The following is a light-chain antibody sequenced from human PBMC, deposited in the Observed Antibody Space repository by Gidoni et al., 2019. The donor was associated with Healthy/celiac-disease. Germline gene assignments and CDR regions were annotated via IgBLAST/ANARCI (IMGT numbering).Light chain of an antibody. J-gene: IGKJ1*01. CDR3: LQHNSYPQT. V-gene: IGKV1-17*01. CDR1: QGIRND. CDR2: AAS. Sequence: QMIQPPSSLSASLGDRVTITCRASQGIRNDLGWYQQKPGKAPKRLIYAASSLQSGVPSRYSDSGSGTVFTLTIRSLQPREFTTYYCLQHNSYPQTFXQXTKVEIK.